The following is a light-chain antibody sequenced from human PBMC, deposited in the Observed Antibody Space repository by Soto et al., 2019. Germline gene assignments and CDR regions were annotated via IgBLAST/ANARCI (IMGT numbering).Light chain of an antibody. Sequence: DIQMTQSPSTLSASVGDRVTITCQASQSISSWVAWYQQKPGKGPKLLIYKASHLESGVPSRFSGSGSGTEFTLTISSLQPGDFATYYCQHYNTYPWTFGHGTKVAIK. CDR1: QSISSW. CDR2: KAS. J-gene: IGKJ1*01. V-gene: IGKV1-5*03. CDR3: QHYNTYPWT.